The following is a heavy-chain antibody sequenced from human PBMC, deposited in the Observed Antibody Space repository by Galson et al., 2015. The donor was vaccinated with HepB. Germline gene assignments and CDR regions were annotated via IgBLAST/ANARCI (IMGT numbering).Heavy chain of an antibody. J-gene: IGHJ6*02. CDR2: ISYDGSNK. Sequence: SLRLSCAASGFTFSSYDMHWVRQALGKGLEWVAVISYDGSNKYYADSVKGRFTISRDNSKNTLYLQMNSLRAEDTAVYYCARLGYCSSTSCYLGYYYGMDVWGQGTTVTVSS. CDR3: ARLGYCSSTSCYLGYYYGMDV. D-gene: IGHD2-2*01. V-gene: IGHV3-30*03. CDR1: GFTFSSYD.